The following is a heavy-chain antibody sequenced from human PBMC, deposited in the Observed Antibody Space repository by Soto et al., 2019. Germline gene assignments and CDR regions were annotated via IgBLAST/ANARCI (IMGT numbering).Heavy chain of an antibody. D-gene: IGHD2-2*01. CDR3: ARVGRVFCSSNRCYTDGFDL. CDR2: ISPSNTTI. J-gene: IGHJ3*01. CDR1: GFTFSLYP. V-gene: IGHV3-48*02. Sequence: QLVESGGGLVQPGGSLRLSCAASGFTFSLYPMNWVRQAPGKGLEWLSYISPSNTTIYYADSVKGRFTISRDNAKDSLDLQMNGLRDDDTAVYYCARVGRVFCSSNRCYTDGFDLWGPGTVVTVST.